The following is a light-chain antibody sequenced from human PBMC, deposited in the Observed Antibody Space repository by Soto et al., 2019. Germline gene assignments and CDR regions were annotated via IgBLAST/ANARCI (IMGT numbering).Light chain of an antibody. Sequence: QSVLTQPPSASGTPGQRGTISCSGSSSNIGSNYVYWYQHIPGTAPKLLIDRNNQRPSGVPDRFSGYKSGTSASLAIRGLRSEDEADYYCAAWDDSLSVRVFGGGTKLTVL. CDR1: SSNIGSNY. J-gene: IGLJ3*02. CDR3: AAWDDSLSVRV. V-gene: IGLV1-47*01. CDR2: RNN.